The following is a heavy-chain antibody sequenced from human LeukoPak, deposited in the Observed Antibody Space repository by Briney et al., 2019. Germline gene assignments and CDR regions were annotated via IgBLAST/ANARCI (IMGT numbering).Heavy chain of an antibody. Sequence: SETLSLTCTVSGGSISSSSYYWGWIRQPPGKGLEWIGSIYYSGSTYYNPSLKSRVTISVDTSKNQFSLKLSSVTAADTAVYYCARLRAYCGGDCYQRAFGIWGQGTMVTVSS. CDR2: IYYSGST. D-gene: IGHD2-21*02. CDR3: ARLRAYCGGDCYQRAFGI. CDR1: GGSISSSSYY. J-gene: IGHJ3*02. V-gene: IGHV4-39*01.